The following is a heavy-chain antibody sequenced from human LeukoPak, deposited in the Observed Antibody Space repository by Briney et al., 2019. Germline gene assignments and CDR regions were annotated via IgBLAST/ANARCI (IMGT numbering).Heavy chain of an antibody. Sequence: SETLSPTCTVSGGSTSRFYWSWIRQPPGKGLEWIGYIYYSGSTNYNPSLKSRVTISVDTSKNQFSLKLSSVTAADTAVYYCARENSGPDAFDIWGQGTMVTVSS. CDR3: ARENSGPDAFDI. D-gene: IGHD3-10*01. CDR2: IYYSGST. CDR1: GGSTSRFY. J-gene: IGHJ3*02. V-gene: IGHV4-59*01.